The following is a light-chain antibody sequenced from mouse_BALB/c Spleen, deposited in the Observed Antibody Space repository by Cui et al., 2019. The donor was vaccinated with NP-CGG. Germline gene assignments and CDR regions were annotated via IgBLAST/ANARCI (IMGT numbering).Light chain of an antibody. CDR3: ALWYSNHWV. CDR1: TGAVTTSNY. V-gene: IGLV1*01. CDR2: GTN. J-gene: IGLJ1*01. Sequence: QAVVIQESAPTTLPGETATPTSRSSTGAVTTSNYANWVQEKPDDLFTGLMGGTNTRVPGVPAKFSGSLIGDKAALTITGARTGNGAIYFCALWYSNHWVFGGGTKLTVL.